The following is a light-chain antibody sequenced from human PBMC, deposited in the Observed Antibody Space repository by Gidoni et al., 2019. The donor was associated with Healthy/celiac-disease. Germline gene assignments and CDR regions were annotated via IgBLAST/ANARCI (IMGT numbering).Light chain of an antibody. V-gene: IGKV1-27*01. CDR1: QGSSNY. Sequence: DSQMTQSPSSLSASVGDRVTITCRASQGSSNYLAWYQQQPGKVPKLLIYAASTLQSGVPSRFSGSGSGTDFTLTISSLQPEDVATYYCQKYNSAPWTFGQGTKVEIK. CDR3: QKYNSAPWT. CDR2: AAS. J-gene: IGKJ1*01.